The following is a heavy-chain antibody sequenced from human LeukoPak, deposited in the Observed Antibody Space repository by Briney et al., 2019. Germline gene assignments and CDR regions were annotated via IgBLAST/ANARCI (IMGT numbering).Heavy chain of an antibody. V-gene: IGHV3-33*01. CDR2: IWYDGSNK. CDR1: GFTFSNFG. D-gene: IGHD5-18*01. Sequence: PGGSLRLSCVASGFTFSNFGMHWVRQAPGKGLEWVAVIWYDGSNKYYADSVKGRFTISRDNSKNTLYLQTNSLRAEDTAVYYCARDRNYGYNGPFDYWGQGTLVTVSS. CDR3: ARDRNYGYNGPFDY. J-gene: IGHJ4*02.